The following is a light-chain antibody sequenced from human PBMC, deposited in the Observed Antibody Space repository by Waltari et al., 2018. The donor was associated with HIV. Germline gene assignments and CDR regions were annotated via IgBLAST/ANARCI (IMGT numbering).Light chain of an antibody. Sequence: EIVLTQSPGTLSLSPGERAILSCRATQSISNNFLAWFQQKPGQPPRLIIYSSFIRATGIPDRFSGSGAGTDFTLTISRLEPEDFAVYYCHQYGTAPRTFGQGTKVEIK. CDR3: HQYGTAPRT. CDR2: SSF. V-gene: IGKV3-20*01. CDR1: QSISNNF. J-gene: IGKJ1*01.